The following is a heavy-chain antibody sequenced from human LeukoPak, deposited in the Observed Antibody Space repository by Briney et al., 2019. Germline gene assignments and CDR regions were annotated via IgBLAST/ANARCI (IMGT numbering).Heavy chain of an antibody. CDR2: IIPILGIA. CDR3: AGGDYYDSSGYYYYGY. V-gene: IGHV1-69*04. CDR1: GGTFSSYA. Sequence: SVKVSCKASGGTFSSYAISWVRQAPGQGLEWMGRIIPILGIANYAQKFQGRVTITADKSTSTAYMELSSLRSEDTAVYCCAGGDYYDSSGYYYYGYWGQGTLVTVSS. J-gene: IGHJ4*02. D-gene: IGHD3-22*01.